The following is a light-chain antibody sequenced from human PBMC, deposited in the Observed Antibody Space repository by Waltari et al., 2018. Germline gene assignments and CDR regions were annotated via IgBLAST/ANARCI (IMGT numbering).Light chain of an antibody. J-gene: IGKJ1*01. CDR1: QSVSSN. CDR3: QQYNNWPPWT. CDR2: GAS. Sequence: EIVMTQSPARLSVSPGERAPPSCRPSQSVSSNLAWYQQKPGQAPRLLIYGASTRATGIPARFSGSGSGTEFTLTISSLQSEDFAVYYCQQYNNWPPWTFGQGTKVEIK. V-gene: IGKV3-15*01.